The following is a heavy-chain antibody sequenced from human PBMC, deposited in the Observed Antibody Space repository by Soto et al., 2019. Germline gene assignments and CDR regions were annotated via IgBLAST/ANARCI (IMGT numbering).Heavy chain of an antibody. J-gene: IGHJ4*02. CDR2: IIPIFGTA. CDR1: GGTFSSYA. CDR3: ASDPSDSSGFHPYFDY. D-gene: IGHD3-22*01. V-gene: IGHV1-69*13. Sequence: SVKVSCKASGGTFSSYAISWVRQAPGQGLEWMGGIIPIFGTANYAQKFQGRVTITADESTSTAYMELSSLRSEDTAVYYCASDPSDSSGFHPYFDYWGQGTLVTVSS.